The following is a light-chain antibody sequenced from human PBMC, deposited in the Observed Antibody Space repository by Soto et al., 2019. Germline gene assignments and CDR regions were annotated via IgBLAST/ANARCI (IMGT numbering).Light chain of an antibody. Sequence: DLQMTQSPSTLSASVGDRVTITCRASQNINYWLAWYQQKPGKAPNLLIYKASSLESGVPSRFSGSGSGTEFTLTISSLQPDDFATYYCRHYNTYSPPYTFGQGTKLEIK. V-gene: IGKV1-5*03. CDR3: RHYNTYSPPYT. CDR2: KAS. J-gene: IGKJ2*01. CDR1: QNINYW.